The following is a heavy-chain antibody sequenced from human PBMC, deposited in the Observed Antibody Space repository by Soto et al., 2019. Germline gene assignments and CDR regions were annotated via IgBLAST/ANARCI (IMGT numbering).Heavy chain of an antibody. D-gene: IGHD3-22*01. CDR2: ISSSSSYI. V-gene: IGHV3-21*01. Sequence: GGSLRLSCAAFGFTFSSYSMNWFRQAPGKGLEWVSSISSSSSYIYYADSVKGRFTISRDDAKNSLYLQMNSLRAEDTAVYYCARDYYYDSSGYYAGFDYWGQGTLVTVSS. CDR1: GFTFSSYS. CDR3: ARDYYYDSSGYYAGFDY. J-gene: IGHJ4*02.